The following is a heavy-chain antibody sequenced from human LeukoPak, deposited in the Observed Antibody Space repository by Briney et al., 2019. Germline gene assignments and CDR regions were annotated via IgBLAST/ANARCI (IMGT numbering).Heavy chain of an antibody. V-gene: IGHV3-7*03. CDR3: AKDIGLYYYDSSGFDY. J-gene: IGHJ4*02. Sequence: QSGGSLRLSCAASGFTFSNYWMTWVRQAPGKGLEWVANIKPDGSAQYYADSVKGRFTISRDNAKNSLYLQMNSLRAEDTALYYCAKDIGLYYYDSSGFDYWGQGTLVTVSS. D-gene: IGHD3-22*01. CDR1: GFTFSNYW. CDR2: IKPDGSAQ.